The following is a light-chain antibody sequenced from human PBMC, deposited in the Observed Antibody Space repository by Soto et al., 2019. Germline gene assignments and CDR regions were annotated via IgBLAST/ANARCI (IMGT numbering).Light chain of an antibody. Sequence: EIVLTQSPGTLSLSPGERATLSCRASQSVSSYLAWYQQKPGQAPRLLIYDASSRATGIPARFSGSGSGTDFTLTISRLEPEDFAMYYCLHHGSSLWTFGQGTKVDNK. CDR3: LHHGSSLWT. J-gene: IGKJ1*01. CDR2: DAS. V-gene: IGKV3-20*01. CDR1: QSVSSY.